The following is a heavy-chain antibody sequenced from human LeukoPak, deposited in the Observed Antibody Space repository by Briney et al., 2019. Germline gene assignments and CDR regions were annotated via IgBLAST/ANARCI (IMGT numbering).Heavy chain of an antibody. CDR2: VNHSGST. D-gene: IGHD2-15*01. V-gene: IGHV4-34*01. Sequence: TSETLSLTCTVSGGSISSYYWSWIRQPPVKGLEWIGEVNHSGSTNYNPSLKSRVTISVDTSKNQFSLKLSSVTAADTAVYYCARGSIVVVVAATGELGWFDPWGQGTLVTVSS. CDR1: GGSISSYY. J-gene: IGHJ5*02. CDR3: ARGSIVVVVAATGELGWFDP.